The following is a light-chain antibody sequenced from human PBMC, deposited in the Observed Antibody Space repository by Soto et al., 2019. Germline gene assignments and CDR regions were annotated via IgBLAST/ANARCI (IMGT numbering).Light chain of an antibody. CDR1: QSVSSNY. CDR2: GAS. Sequence: EIVLAQCPGTLSLSPGERATLSCRASQSVSSNYLAWYQQKPGQTPRLLIYGASSRVTGIPDRFSGSGSGTDFTLTISRLEPEDFAVYYCQQYGSSPYTFGQGTKLEIK. V-gene: IGKV3-20*01. J-gene: IGKJ2*01. CDR3: QQYGSSPYT.